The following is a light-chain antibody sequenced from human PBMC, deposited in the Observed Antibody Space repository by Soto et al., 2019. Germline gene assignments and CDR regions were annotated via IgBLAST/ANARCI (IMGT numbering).Light chain of an antibody. CDR2: EVS. CDR1: SSDVGGYNY. V-gene: IGLV2-8*01. Sequence: QSVLPQPPSASGSPGQSVTISCTGTSSDVGGYNYVSWYQQHPGKAPKLMIYEVSKRPSGVPDRFSGSKSGNTASLTVSGLQAEDEADYYCSSYAGSNNFYFFGTGTKVTVL. J-gene: IGLJ1*01. CDR3: SSYAGSNNFYF.